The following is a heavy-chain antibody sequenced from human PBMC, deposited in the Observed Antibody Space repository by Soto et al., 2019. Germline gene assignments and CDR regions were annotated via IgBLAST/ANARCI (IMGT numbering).Heavy chain of an antibody. CDR1: GFTFSNYA. CDR3: ARGFEDYVCGTYPSLH. J-gene: IGHJ4*02. V-gene: IGHV3-21*01. Sequence: GGSLRLSCTSSGFTFSNYAMNWVRQAPGQGLEWVSSILGSSGYIHYADSVKGRFTVSRDNDRNSLFLQMDSLRAEDTAVYYCARGFEDYVCGTYPSLHCGQGTLSSVSS. D-gene: IGHD3-16*02. CDR2: ILGSSGYI.